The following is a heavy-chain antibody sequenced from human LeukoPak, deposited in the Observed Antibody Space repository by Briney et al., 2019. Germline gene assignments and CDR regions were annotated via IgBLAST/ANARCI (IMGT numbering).Heavy chain of an antibody. V-gene: IGHV3-7*01. Sequence: GGSLRLSRAASGFTFSSYWMSWVRQAPGKGLEWVANIKQDGSEKYYVDSVKGRFTISRDNAKNSLYLQMNSLRAEDTAVYYCARDLGRDYFDYWGQGTLVTVSS. CDR2: IKQDGSEK. CDR3: ARDLGRDYFDY. CDR1: GFTFSSYW. J-gene: IGHJ4*02.